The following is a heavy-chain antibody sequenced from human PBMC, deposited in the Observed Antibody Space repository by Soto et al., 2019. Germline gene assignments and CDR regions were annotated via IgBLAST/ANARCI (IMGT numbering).Heavy chain of an antibody. J-gene: IGHJ4*02. CDR2: IGDSGGST. CDR3: ATDVGGYIYGLARH. Sequence: GGSPRLSRPASGFHFRNYAMSWVRQAPGKGLEWVSAIGDSGGSTYYADSVKGRFTISRDNSKNTLYLQMNSLRPEDTAVYYCATDVGGYIYGLARHWGPGTLVTVSS. D-gene: IGHD4-17*01. CDR1: GFHFRNYA. V-gene: IGHV3-23*01.